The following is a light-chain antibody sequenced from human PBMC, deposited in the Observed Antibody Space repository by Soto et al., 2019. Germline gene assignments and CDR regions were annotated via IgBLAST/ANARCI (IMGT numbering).Light chain of an antibody. Sequence: QTVVTQPPSASGAPGQRVTLSCIGGSSNVGFNAVNWYQQLPGAAPKLLIFADTKRPSGVPDRFSGSKSGTSASLAITGLQAEDEADYYCQSYDSSLSGLYVFGTGTKLTVL. CDR1: SSNVGFNA. CDR3: QSYDSSLSGLYV. CDR2: ADT. V-gene: IGLV1-40*01. J-gene: IGLJ1*01.